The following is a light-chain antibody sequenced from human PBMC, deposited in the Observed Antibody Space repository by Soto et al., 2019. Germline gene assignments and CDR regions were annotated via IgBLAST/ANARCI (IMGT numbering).Light chain of an antibody. Sequence: QSVLTQPPSVSGAPGQRVTISCTGSSSNIGAGYDVHWYQQRPGTAPKLLIFGNSNRPSGVPDRFSGSKSGTSASLAISGLQSEDEADYYCAAWDDSLNGYWVFGGGTKLTVL. CDR2: GNS. CDR1: SSNIGAGYD. CDR3: AAWDDSLNGYWV. J-gene: IGLJ3*02. V-gene: IGLV1-40*01.